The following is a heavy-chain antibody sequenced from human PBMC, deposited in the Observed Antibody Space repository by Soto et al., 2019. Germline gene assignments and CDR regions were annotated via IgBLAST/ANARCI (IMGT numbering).Heavy chain of an antibody. CDR2: IIPIFGTA. Sequence: QVQLVQSGAEVKKPGSSVKVSCKASGGTFSSYAISWVRQAPGQGLEWMGGIIPIFGTANYAQKFQGRVTITADESTSTAYMELSSLRSEDTAVYYCATVPGYCSRTSCSSLNWFDPWGQGTLVTVSS. V-gene: IGHV1-69*01. J-gene: IGHJ5*02. CDR1: GGTFSSYA. D-gene: IGHD2-2*01. CDR3: ATVPGYCSRTSCSSLNWFDP.